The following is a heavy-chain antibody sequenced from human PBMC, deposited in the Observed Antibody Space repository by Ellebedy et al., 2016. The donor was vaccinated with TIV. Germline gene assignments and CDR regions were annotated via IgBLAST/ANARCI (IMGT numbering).Heavy chain of an antibody. V-gene: IGHV1-3*01. CDR1: GYTFTSYA. Sequence: ASVKVSXXASGYTFTSYAMHWVRQAPGQRLEWMGWINAGNGNTKYSQKFQGRVTMTTDTSTSTAYMELRSLRSDDTAVYYCARDLLYPQQRGDAFDIWGQGTMVTVSS. J-gene: IGHJ3*02. CDR2: INAGNGNT. CDR3: ARDLLYPQQRGDAFDI. D-gene: IGHD2-8*01.